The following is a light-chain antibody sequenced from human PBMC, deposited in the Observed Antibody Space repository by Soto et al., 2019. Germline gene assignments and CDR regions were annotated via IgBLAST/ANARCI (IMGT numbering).Light chain of an antibody. V-gene: IGLV2-14*01. J-gene: IGLJ2*01. CDR2: GVT. CDR3: CSYTRTITAPLI. Sequence: QSVLTQPASVSGYPGQSITISCTGTTSDVGAYNFVSWYQHHPDKAPKLIIFGVTNRPSGVSNRFSGSKSANTASLTISGLQTQAEAHYYCCSYTRTITAPLIFGAGTKLTVL. CDR1: TSDVGAYNF.